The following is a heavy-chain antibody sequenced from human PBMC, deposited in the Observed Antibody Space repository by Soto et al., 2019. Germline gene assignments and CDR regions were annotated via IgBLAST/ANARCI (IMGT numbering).Heavy chain of an antibody. D-gene: IGHD5-18*01. V-gene: IGHV3-74*01. Sequence: EVQLVESGGGLVQPGGSLRLSCATSEFTFSDYWMHWVRQAPGKGLVWVSRINSAGSTTNYADSVKGRFTVSRDKAKNTLYLQMNSLRADDTAVYYGARGGLWAYWLGPWGQGTLVTVSS. CDR1: EFTFSDYW. J-gene: IGHJ5*02. CDR2: INSAGSTT. CDR3: ARGGLWAYWLGP.